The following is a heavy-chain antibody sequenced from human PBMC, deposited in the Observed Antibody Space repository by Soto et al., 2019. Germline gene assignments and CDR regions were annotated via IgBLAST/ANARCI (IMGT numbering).Heavy chain of an antibody. J-gene: IGHJ3*02. CDR3: ARGDYYDTSGPFSDAFDI. D-gene: IGHD3-22*01. V-gene: IGHV3-48*04. CDR2: ISSSSSTI. CDR1: GFNFSSYS. Sequence: GGSLSLSCAASGFNFSSYSMNWVRQAPGKGLEWVSYISSSSSTIYYADSVKGRFTISRDNAKNSLYLQMNSLRVEDTAVYYCARGDYYDTSGPFSDAFDIWGQGTMVTVSS.